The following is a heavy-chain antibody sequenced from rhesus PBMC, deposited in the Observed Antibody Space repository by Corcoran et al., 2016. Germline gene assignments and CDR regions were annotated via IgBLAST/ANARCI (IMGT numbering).Heavy chain of an antibody. V-gene: IGHV4S9*01. D-gene: IGHD6S26*01. CDR3: ARGGIAAAGPDVVDY. J-gene: IGHJ4*01. CDR1: GGSISDYYY. Sequence: QVQLQESGPGLVKPSETLSLTCAVSGGSISDYYYWNWIRQPPGKGLEWIGNIYGNSPGPPYHPSPTGRVTLSKDTSKNQFFLKLSSVTAADTAVYYCARGGIAAAGPDVVDYWGQGVLVTVSS. CDR2: IYGNSPGP.